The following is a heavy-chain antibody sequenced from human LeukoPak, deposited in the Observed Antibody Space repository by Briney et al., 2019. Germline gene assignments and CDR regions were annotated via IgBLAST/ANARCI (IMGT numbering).Heavy chain of an antibody. CDR1: GFTFSSYA. Sequence: GGSLRLSCSASGFTFSSYAMHWVRQAPGKGLEYVSAISPDGGNTYYADSVKGRFSISRDNSKNTLYLQMSSLRPEDTAVYYCVPKGTEGYWGQGTLLTVSS. CDR2: ISPDGGNT. V-gene: IGHV3-64D*06. J-gene: IGHJ4*02. CDR3: VPKGTEGY.